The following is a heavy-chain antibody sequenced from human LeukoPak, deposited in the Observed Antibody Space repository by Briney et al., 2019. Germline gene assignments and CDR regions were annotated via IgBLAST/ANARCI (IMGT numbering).Heavy chain of an antibody. CDR3: ARAPYYDSATFQDY. J-gene: IGHJ4*02. D-gene: IGHD3-22*01. CDR1: GLTFSTYA. V-gene: IGHV3-30-3*01. CDR2: ISYDGSFK. Sequence: GGSLRLSCAASGLTFSTYAFHWVRQAPGKGLEWVAIISYDGSFKKHADSLRGRFTISRDNSRDTLYLQMNSLKSDDTAAYFCARAPYYDSATFQDYWGQGTLVTVSS.